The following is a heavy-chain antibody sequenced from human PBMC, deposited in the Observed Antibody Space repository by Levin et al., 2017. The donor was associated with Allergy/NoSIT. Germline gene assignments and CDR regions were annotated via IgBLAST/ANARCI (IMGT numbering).Heavy chain of an antibody. Sequence: GGSLRLSCAASGFTFSSYWMHWVRQAPGKGLVWVSRINSDGSSTSYADSVKGRFTISRDNAKNTLYLQMNSLRAEDTAVYYCVQAARPGGIDYWGQGTLVTVSS. J-gene: IGHJ4*02. CDR2: INSDGSST. V-gene: IGHV3-74*01. CDR3: VQAARPGGIDY. D-gene: IGHD6-6*01. CDR1: GFTFSSYW.